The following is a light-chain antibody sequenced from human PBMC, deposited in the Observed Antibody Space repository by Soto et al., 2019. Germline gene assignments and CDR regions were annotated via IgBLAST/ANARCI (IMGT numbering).Light chain of an antibody. CDR1: SSDIGGYNY. V-gene: IGLV2-14*01. Sequence: QSALTQPASVSGSPGQSITISCTGTSSDIGGYNYVSWYQQHPGKVPKLMIFEVSNRPSGVSYRFSGSKSGNTASLTISGLQTEDEADHYCCSYAGSRTYLFGTGTKVTVL. J-gene: IGLJ1*01. CDR3: CSYAGSRTYL. CDR2: EVS.